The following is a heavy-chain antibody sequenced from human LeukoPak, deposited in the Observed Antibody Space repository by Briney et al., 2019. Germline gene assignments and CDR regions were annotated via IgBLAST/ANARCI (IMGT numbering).Heavy chain of an antibody. CDR2: ISSSGSTI. V-gene: IGHV3-48*03. Sequence: GGSLRLSCAASGFTFSSYEMNWVRQAPGKGLEWVSYISSSGSTIYYADSVKGRFTISRDNAKNSLYLQMNSLRAEDTAVYYCARDKATMVRGVSGRYYYGMDVWGQGTTVTVSS. CDR3: ARDKATMVRGVSGRYYYGMDV. D-gene: IGHD3-10*01. CDR1: GFTFSSYE. J-gene: IGHJ6*02.